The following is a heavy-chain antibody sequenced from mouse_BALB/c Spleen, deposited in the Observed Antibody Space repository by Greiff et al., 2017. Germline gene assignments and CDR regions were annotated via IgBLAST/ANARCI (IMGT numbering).Heavy chain of an antibody. CDR3: ASPLSTMITTGWFAY. CDR1: GFTFSSYG. CDR2: INSNGGST. D-gene: IGHD2-4*01. Sequence: EVMLVESGGGLVQPGGSLKLSCAASGFTFSSYGMSWVRQTPGKRLELVATINSNGGSTYYPDSVKGRFTISRDNAKNTLYLQMSSLKSEDTARYYCASPLSTMITTGWFAYWGQGTLVTVSA. V-gene: IGHV5-6-3*01. J-gene: IGHJ3*01.